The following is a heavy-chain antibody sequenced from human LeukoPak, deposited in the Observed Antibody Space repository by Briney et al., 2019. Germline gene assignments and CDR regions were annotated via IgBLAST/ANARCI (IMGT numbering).Heavy chain of an antibody. CDR2: IKQDGSEK. D-gene: IGHD2-15*01. V-gene: IGHV3-7*01. CDR3: ARDRPQYCSGGSCYARAFDI. J-gene: IGHJ3*02. CDR1: GFTFSRYW. Sequence: QPGGSLRLSCAASGFTFSRYWMSWVRQAPGKGLEWVANIKQDGSEKYYVDSVKGRFTISRDNAKHSLYLQMNSLRAEDTAVYYCARDRPQYCSGGSCYARAFDIWGQGTMVTVSS.